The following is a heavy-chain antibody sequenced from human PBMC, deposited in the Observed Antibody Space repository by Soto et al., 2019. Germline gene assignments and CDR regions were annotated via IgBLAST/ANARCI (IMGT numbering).Heavy chain of an antibody. CDR2: IIPIFGTA. J-gene: IGHJ6*02. Sequence: QVQLVHSGAEVKKPGSSVKFSCKASGGTFSSYAISWVRQAPGQGLEWMGGIIPIFGTANYAQKFQGRVTITADESTSTAYMELSSLRSEDTAVYYCARQDGGNGGFRYYYYYYGMDVWGQGTTVTVSS. CDR1: GGTFSSYA. V-gene: IGHV1-69*01. CDR3: ARQDGGNGGFRYYYYYYGMDV. D-gene: IGHD2-15*01.